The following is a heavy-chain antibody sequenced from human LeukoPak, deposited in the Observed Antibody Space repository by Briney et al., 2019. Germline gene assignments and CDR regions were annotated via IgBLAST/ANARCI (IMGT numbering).Heavy chain of an antibody. Sequence: GGSLRLSCAASGFTVSSNYMSWVRQAPGKGLEWVSVISGSGDTYYADSVKGRFTISRDNAKNSLYLQMNSLRAEDTAVYYCARDLHYHSFDYWGQGTLVTVSS. CDR3: ARDLHYHSFDY. V-gene: IGHV3-53*01. CDR1: GFTVSSNY. CDR2: ISGSGDT. D-gene: IGHD1-26*01. J-gene: IGHJ4*02.